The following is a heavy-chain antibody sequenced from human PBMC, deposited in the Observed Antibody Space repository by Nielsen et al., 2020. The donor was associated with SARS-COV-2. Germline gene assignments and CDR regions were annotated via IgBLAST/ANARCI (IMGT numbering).Heavy chain of an antibody. V-gene: IGHV4-4*07. CDR3: ARGRDYYHVSGFYGFYHGMDV. Sequence: SETLSLTCTVSGGSISSYYWSWVRQPAGKGLEWIGRIYPSGTTNYSPSLRSRVTLLLDTSANQFSLRLSSVSAADTAVYYCARGRDYYHVSGFYGFYHGMDVWGQGTTVTVSS. D-gene: IGHD3-22*01. CDR1: GGSISSYY. J-gene: IGHJ6*02. CDR2: IYPSGTT.